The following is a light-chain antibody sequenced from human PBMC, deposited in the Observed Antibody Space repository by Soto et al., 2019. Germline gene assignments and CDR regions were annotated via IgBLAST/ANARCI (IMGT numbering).Light chain of an antibody. V-gene: IGLV1-44*01. CDR2: NND. Sequence: QAVVTQPPSASETPGQRVAISCSGSTSNIGDNTVHWYQQLPGTAPKLLIYNNDRRPSGVPDRFSGSKSGTSASLAISGLQSEDEADYFCSTWDDSLNGWVFGGGTQLTVL. CDR1: TSNIGDNT. J-gene: IGLJ3*02. CDR3: STWDDSLNGWV.